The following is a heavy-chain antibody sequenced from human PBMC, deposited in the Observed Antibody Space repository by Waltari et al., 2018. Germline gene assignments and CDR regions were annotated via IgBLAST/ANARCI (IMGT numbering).Heavy chain of an antibody. CDR1: Y. V-gene: IGHV4-4*01. Sequence: YWRWVRQPPGKWLACIGQVRSNGKTNYNPAFASRVTRSLDPSTYPFALKLTSAPSADTSLYFCARDRGEGLYLYTWGQGTLVTVSP. CDR3: ARDRGEGLYLYT. J-gene: IGHJ5*02. D-gene: IGHD3-3*01. CDR2: VRSNGKT.